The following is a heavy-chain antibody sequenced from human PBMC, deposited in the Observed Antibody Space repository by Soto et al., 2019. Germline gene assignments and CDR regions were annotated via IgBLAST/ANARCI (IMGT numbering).Heavy chain of an antibody. CDR1: GFTFSSYA. V-gene: IGHV3-23*01. Sequence: EVPLLESGGGLVQPGGSLRLSCAASGFTFSSYAMSWVRQAPGKGLEWVSAISGSGGSTYYADSVKGRFTISRDNSKTTLYLQMNSLRAEDTAVYYCAKEGPIIVVVTALNWFDPWGQGTLVTVSS. CDR3: AKEGPIIVVVTALNWFDP. J-gene: IGHJ5*02. CDR2: ISGSGGST. D-gene: IGHD2-21*02.